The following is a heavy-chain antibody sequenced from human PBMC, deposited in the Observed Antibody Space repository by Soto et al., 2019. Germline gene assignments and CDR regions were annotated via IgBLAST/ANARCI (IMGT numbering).Heavy chain of an antibody. CDR3: ASQRFTSSGWDSFDY. CDR1: GGSISSGGYY. Sequence: ASETLSLTCTVSGGSISSGGYYWSWIRQHPGKGLEWIGYIYYSGSTYYNPSLKSRVTISVDTSKNQFSLKLSSVTAADTAVYYCASQRFTSSGWDSFDYWGQGTLVTVSS. D-gene: IGHD6-19*01. V-gene: IGHV4-31*03. CDR2: IYYSGST. J-gene: IGHJ4*02.